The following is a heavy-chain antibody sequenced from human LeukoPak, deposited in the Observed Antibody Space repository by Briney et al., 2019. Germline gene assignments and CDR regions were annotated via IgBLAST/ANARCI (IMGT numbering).Heavy chain of an antibody. CDR3: ARDSYCSSTSYFYYYYYYGMDV. Sequence: ASVKVSCKASGYTFTSYAMHWVRQAPGQRLEWMGWINAGNGNTKYSQKFQGRVTITRDTSASTAYTGLSSLRSEDTAVYYCARDSYCSSTSYFYYYYYYGMDVWGQGTTVTVSS. D-gene: IGHD2-2*01. CDR1: GYTFTSYA. V-gene: IGHV1-3*01. J-gene: IGHJ6*02. CDR2: INAGNGNT.